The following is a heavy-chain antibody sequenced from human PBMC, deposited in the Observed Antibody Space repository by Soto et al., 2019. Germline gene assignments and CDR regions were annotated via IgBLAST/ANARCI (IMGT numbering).Heavy chain of an antibody. J-gene: IGHJ6*02. V-gene: IGHV5-10-1*01. Sequence: GESLKISCKGSGYSFTSYWISWVRQMPGKGLEWMGRIDPSDSYTNYSPSFQGHVTISADKSISTAYLQWSSLKASDTAMYYCARTAAAGKYYYGMDVWGQGNSGHRLL. CDR2: IDPSDSYT. D-gene: IGHD6-13*01. CDR1: GYSFTSYW. CDR3: ARTAAAGKYYYGMDV.